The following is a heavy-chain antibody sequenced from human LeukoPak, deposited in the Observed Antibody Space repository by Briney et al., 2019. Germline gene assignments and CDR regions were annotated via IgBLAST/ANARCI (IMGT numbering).Heavy chain of an antibody. CDR1: GFTFSTYA. CDR3: AKDLRFNYVWEAGN. V-gene: IGHV3-23*01. D-gene: IGHD3-16*01. J-gene: IGHJ4*02. CDR2: ISGSGGST. Sequence: GGSLRLFCAAPGFTFSTYAMSWVRQAPGKGLEWVSAISGSGGSTYYADSVRGRFTISRDNSKNTLYLQMNSLRAEDTAVYYCAKDLRFNYVWEAGNWGQGTLVTVSS.